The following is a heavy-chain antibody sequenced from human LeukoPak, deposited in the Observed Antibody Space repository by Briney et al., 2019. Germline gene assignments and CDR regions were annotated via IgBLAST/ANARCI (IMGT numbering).Heavy chain of an antibody. D-gene: IGHD3-10*01. J-gene: IGHJ4*02. CDR2: INPNSGGT. CDR3: ARAISRYYGSGSYYNLGY. CDR1: GYTFTGYY. V-gene: IGHV1-2*02. Sequence: GASVKVSCKASGYTFTGYYMHWVRQAPGQGLEWMGWINPNSGGTNYAQKFQGRVTMTRDTSISTAYMELSRLRSDDTAVYYCARAISRYYGSGSYYNLGYWGQGTLVTVSS.